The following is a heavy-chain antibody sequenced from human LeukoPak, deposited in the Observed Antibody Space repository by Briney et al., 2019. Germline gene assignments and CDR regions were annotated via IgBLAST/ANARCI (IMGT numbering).Heavy chain of an antibody. CDR3: ARSRIAAAGFYYYYGMDV. CDR1: GGSISSYY. J-gene: IGHJ6*02. V-gene: IGHV4-59*01. D-gene: IGHD6-13*01. CDR2: IYYSGST. Sequence: PSETLSLTCTVSGGSISSYYWSWIRQPPGKGLEWIGYIYYSGSTNYNPSLKSRVTISVDTSKKQFSLKLSSVTAADTAVYYCARSRIAAAGFYYYYGMDVWGQGTTVTVSS.